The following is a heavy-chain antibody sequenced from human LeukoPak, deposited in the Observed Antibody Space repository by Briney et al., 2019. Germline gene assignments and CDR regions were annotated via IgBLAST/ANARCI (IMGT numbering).Heavy chain of an antibody. J-gene: IGHJ4*02. D-gene: IGHD3-10*01. V-gene: IGHV3-30-3*01. Sequence: PGGSLRLSCAVSGFTFSSYAMHWVRQAPGKGLEWVAVISYDGSNKYYADSVKGRFTISRDNSKNTLYLQMNSLRAEDTAVYYCAREGGMVRGVIIPPLDYWGQGTLVTVSS. CDR3: AREGGMVRGVIIPPLDY. CDR1: GFTFSSYA. CDR2: ISYDGSNK.